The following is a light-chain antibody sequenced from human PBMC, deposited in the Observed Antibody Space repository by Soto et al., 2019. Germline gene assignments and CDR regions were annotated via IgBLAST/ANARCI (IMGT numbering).Light chain of an antibody. CDR2: EDS. CDR1: SGSIASNY. Sequence: NFMLPQPHSVSESPGKTVTISCTRSSGSIASNYVQWYQQRPGSAPTPVIYEDSQRPSGVPDRFSGSIDSSSNSASLTISRLKTEDEADYYCQSFDISNVVFGGGTKLTVL. CDR3: QSFDISNVV. J-gene: IGLJ2*01. V-gene: IGLV6-57*04.